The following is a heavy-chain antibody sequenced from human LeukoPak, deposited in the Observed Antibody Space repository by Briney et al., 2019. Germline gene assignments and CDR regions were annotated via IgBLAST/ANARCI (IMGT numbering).Heavy chain of an antibody. CDR1: GFTFSSYW. J-gene: IGHJ3*01. CDR3: ARLRNAGGNPHPFNV. V-gene: IGHV3-7*01. CDR2: IKQDGSEK. Sequence: GGSLRLSCAASGFTFSSYWMSWVRQAPGKGLEWVANIKQDGSEKYYVDSVKGRFTISRDNAKKSLYLQMNSLRAEDTAVYYCARLRNAGGNPHPFNVWGQGTTVTVSS. D-gene: IGHD4-23*01.